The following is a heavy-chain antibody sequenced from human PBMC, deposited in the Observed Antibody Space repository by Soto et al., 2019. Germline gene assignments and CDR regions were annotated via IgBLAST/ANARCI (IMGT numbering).Heavy chain of an antibody. CDR3: ARVGGESPYYFDAFDI. CDR2: MNPNSGNT. CDR1: GYTFTSYD. Sequence: QVQLVQSGAEVKKPGASVKVSCKASGYTFTSYDINWVRQATGQGLEWMGWMNPNSGNTGYAQKFQGRVTMPRNTSISTAHMELSSLRSEDTAVYYCARVGGESPYYFDAFDIWGQGTMVTVSS. J-gene: IGHJ3*02. V-gene: IGHV1-8*01. D-gene: IGHD2-21*01.